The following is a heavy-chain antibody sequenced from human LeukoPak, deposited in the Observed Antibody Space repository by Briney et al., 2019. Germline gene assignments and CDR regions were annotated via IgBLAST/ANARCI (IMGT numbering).Heavy chain of an antibody. Sequence: PGGSLRLSCAASGFTFSSYAMSWVRQAPGKGLEWVSAISGSGGSTYYADSVKGRFTISRDNSKNTLYLQMNSLRSDDTAVYYCARGTPYYYDSSGYNYFDYWGREPWSPSPQ. J-gene: IGHJ4*02. V-gene: IGHV3-23*01. D-gene: IGHD3-22*01. CDR2: ISGSGGST. CDR1: GFTFSSYA. CDR3: ARGTPYYYDSSGYNYFDY.